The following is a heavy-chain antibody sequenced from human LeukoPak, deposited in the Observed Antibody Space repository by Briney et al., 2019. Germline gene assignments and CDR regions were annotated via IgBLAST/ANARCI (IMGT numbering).Heavy chain of an antibody. Sequence: PSVKVSCKASGYTFTSYYMYWVRQAPGQGLEWMGIINSSGGNTSYAQNFHGRVTMTRDTSARLVYMELRSLRSEDTAVYYCARENTYGYSYGMDVWGQGTTVTVSS. D-gene: IGHD3-22*01. CDR3: ARENTYGYSYGMDV. CDR2: INSSGGNT. V-gene: IGHV1-46*01. CDR1: GYTFTSYY. J-gene: IGHJ6*02.